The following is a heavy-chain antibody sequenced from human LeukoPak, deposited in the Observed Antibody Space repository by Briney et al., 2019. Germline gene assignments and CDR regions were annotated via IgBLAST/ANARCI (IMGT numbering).Heavy chain of an antibody. Sequence: GRSLRLSCAASGFTFRSYGMHWVRQARGKGLEWVTVIWYDGSNKYYTDSVKGRFTISRDNSKNTLYLQMNSLRAEDTAVYYCARGYGGNSASLDYWGQGTLVTVSS. CDR2: IWYDGSNK. D-gene: IGHD4-23*01. V-gene: IGHV3-33*01. J-gene: IGHJ4*02. CDR3: ARGYGGNSASLDY. CDR1: GFTFRSYG.